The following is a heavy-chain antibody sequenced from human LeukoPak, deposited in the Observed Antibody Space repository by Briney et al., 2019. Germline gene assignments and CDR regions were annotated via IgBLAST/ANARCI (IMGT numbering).Heavy chain of an antibody. Sequence: GGSLRLSCAASGFTVSSNYMSWVRQAPGKGLEWVSVIYSGGSTYYADSVKGRFTISRVNSKNTLYLQMNSLRAEDTAVYYCARDRAAYCGGDCYAPLDVWGQGTTVTVSS. CDR1: GFTVSSNY. J-gene: IGHJ6*02. CDR3: ARDRAAYCGGDCYAPLDV. CDR2: IYSGGST. D-gene: IGHD2-21*02. V-gene: IGHV3-53*01.